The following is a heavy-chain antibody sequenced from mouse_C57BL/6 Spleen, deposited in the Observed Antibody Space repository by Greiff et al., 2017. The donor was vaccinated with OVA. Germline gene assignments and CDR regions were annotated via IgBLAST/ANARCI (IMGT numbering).Heavy chain of an antibody. CDR3: ARSYSNYLAWFAY. V-gene: IGHV3-8*01. CDR2: ISYSGST. D-gene: IGHD2-5*01. CDR1: GYSITSDY. J-gene: IGHJ3*01. Sequence: EVQGVESGPGLAKPSQTLSLTCSVTGYSITSDYWNWIRKFPGNKLEYMGYISYSGSTYYNPSLKSRISITRDTSKNQYYLQLNSVTTEDTATYYCARSYSNYLAWFAYWGQGTLVTVSA.